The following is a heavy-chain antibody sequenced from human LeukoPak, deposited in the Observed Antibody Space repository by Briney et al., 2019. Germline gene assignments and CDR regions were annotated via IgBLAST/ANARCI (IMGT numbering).Heavy chain of an antibody. CDR2: ISYDGSNK. J-gene: IGHJ4*02. Sequence: GGSLRLSCTASGFIFTSYGMHWVRQAPGRGLEWVAGISYDGSNKYYTDSVKGRFTISRDNSKNTLYLQMNSLRAEDTAVYYCARDGYVRVYYFDYWGQGTLVTVSS. CDR1: GFIFTSYG. D-gene: IGHD5-18*01. CDR3: ARDGYVRVYYFDY. V-gene: IGHV3-30*03.